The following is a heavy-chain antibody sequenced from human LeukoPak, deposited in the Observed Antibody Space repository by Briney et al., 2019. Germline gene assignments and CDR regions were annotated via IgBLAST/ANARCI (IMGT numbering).Heavy chain of an antibody. Sequence: GESLKISCKGSGYSFPNYWIGWVRQMPGQGLEWMGIIYPADSDTRYSPAFQGQVTISADKSINTAYLQWTSLKASDTAMYYCARRKGDGYNAPFDYWGQGTLATVSS. CDR2: IYPADSDT. D-gene: IGHD5-24*01. J-gene: IGHJ4*02. V-gene: IGHV5-51*01. CDR1: GYSFPNYW. CDR3: ARRKGDGYNAPFDY.